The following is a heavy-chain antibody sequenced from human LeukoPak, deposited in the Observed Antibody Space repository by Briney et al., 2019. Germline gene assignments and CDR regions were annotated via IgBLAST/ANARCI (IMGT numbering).Heavy chain of an antibody. D-gene: IGHD1-14*01. CDR3: ARDNRDRVFCYFDY. V-gene: IGHV3-21*01. Sequence: PGGSLRLSCAASGFTFSSYSMNWVRQAPGKGLEWVSSISSSSGYIYYADSVKGRFTISRDNAKNSLYLQMNSLRAKDTAVYYCARDNRDRVFCYFDYWGQGTLVTVSS. CDR1: GFTFSSYS. J-gene: IGHJ4*02. CDR2: ISSSSGYI.